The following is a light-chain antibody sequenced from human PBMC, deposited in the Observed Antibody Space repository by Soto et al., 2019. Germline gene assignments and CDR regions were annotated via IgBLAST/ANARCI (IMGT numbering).Light chain of an antibody. Sequence: DIQMTQSPPTLSASVGDRVTIACRASQRISTYLNWYQQKPGKAPKVLIYGASTLQIGVPSRFSGSGSGTDFTLTITSLQPEDFATYYCQQSYNTPLTFGQGTKVEF. CDR2: GAS. CDR1: QRISTY. V-gene: IGKV1-39*01. CDR3: QQSYNTPLT. J-gene: IGKJ1*01.